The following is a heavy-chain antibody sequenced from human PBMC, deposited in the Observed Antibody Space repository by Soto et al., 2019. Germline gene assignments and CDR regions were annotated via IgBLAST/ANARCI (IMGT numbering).Heavy chain of an antibody. Sequence: GESLKISCKGSGYSFTSYWIGWVRQIPGKSLEWMGIIYPGDSDTRYSPSFQGQVTISADKSISTAYLQWSSLKASDTAMYYCASGGGYSYGPRYYYYGMDVWGQGTTVTVSS. D-gene: IGHD5-18*01. V-gene: IGHV5-51*01. CDR3: ASGGGYSYGPRYYYYGMDV. CDR1: GYSFTSYW. J-gene: IGHJ6*02. CDR2: IYPGDSDT.